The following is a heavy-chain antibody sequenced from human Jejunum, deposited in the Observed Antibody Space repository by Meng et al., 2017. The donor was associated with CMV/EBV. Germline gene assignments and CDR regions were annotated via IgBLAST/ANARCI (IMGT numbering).Heavy chain of an antibody. CDR3: ARVPPPRSILRPGSPLEY. CDR2: IYYSGTT. J-gene: IGHJ4*02. CDR1: GRSITNYY. Sequence: QSRLQEPCPGLVKPSEALSLTCTVSGRSITNYYWSWIRQPPGKGLEWIGNIYYSGTTSYNPSLQSRVTISVDMSKNQFSLKLSSVTAADTAVYYCARVPPPRSILRPGSPLEYWGQGTLVTVSS. V-gene: IGHV4-59*01. D-gene: IGHD2-2*01.